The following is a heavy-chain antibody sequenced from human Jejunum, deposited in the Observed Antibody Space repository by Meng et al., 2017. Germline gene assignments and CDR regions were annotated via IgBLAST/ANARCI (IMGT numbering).Heavy chain of an antibody. CDR3: ARRTGNFWYFDL. D-gene: IGHD7-27*01. J-gene: IGHJ2*01. CDR2: VSTSGNT. Sequence: SETLSLTCTVSGDSISSGTYYWTWIRQSAGKGLEWIGRVSTSGNTIYNPSLKSRVTMSVDTSKNHFSLHLSSVTAADTAVYYCARRTGNFWYFDLWGRGIL. CDR1: GDSISSGTYY. V-gene: IGHV4-61*02.